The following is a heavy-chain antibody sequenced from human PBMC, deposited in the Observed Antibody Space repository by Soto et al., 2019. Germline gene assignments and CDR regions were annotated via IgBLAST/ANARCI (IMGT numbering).Heavy chain of an antibody. CDR2: IYYSGNT. CDR1: GFSISSGTYY. CDR3: ARHGRTSGSFSTSSVRTEFDY. V-gene: IGHV4-39*01. J-gene: IGHJ4*02. Sequence: SETLSLTCTVSGFSISSGTYYWGWVRQSPGKGLEWIGTIYYSGNTYYKPSLKSRVTISIDTSKNQFSLRLNSVTAADTAVYFCARHGRTSGSFSTSSVRTEFDYWGQGTLVTV. D-gene: IGHD6-6*01.